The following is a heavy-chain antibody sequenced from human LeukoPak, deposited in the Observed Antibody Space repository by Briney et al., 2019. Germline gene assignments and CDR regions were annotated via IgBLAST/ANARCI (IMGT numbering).Heavy chain of an antibody. CDR3: ARGGYCSGGSCYYDAFDV. J-gene: IGHJ3*01. V-gene: IGHV4-34*01. D-gene: IGHD2-15*01. Sequence: SETLSLTCAVYGESFSGYYWSWIRQPPGKGLEWIGEINHSGSTNYNPSLKSRVTTPVDTSKNQFSLKLSSVTAADTAVYYCARGGYCSGGSCYYDAFDVWGQGTSVTVSS. CDR2: INHSGST. CDR1: GESFSGYY.